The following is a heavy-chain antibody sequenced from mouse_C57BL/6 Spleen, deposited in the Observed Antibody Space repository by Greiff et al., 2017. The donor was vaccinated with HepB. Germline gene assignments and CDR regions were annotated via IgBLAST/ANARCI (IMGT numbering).Heavy chain of an antibody. CDR3: ARGPGTLFDY. Sequence: VQLQQSGPELVKPGASVKMSCKASGYTFTDYNMHWVKQRHGKSLEWIGYINPNNGGTSYNQKFKGKATLTVNKSSSTAYMELRSLTSEDSAVYYCARGPGTLFDYWGQGTTLTVSS. CDR2: INPNNGGT. J-gene: IGHJ2*01. D-gene: IGHD4-1*01. CDR1: GYTFTDYN. V-gene: IGHV1-22*01.